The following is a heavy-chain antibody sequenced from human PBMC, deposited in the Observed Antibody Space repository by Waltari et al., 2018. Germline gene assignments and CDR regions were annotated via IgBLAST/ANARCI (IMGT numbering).Heavy chain of an antibody. J-gene: IGHJ4*02. V-gene: IGHV3-74*01. CDR2: VKYDGTQT. CDR1: GFPLSGYW. CDR3: ARSDYTDF. D-gene: IGHD3-16*01. Sequence: EVQLVESGGGLVQPGGSLRLSCIASGFPLSGYWMHWVRQAPGKVLGWVSRVKYDGTQTTYADSVKGRFTSSRDKARNTLDLQMNSLRAEDTAVYYCARSDYTDFWGLGTLVTVSS.